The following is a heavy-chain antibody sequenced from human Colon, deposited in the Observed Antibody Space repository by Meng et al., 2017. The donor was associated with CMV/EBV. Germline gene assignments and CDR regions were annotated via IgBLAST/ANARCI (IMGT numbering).Heavy chain of an antibody. CDR1: ESNVFTYG. Sequence: GASLKISCAASESNVFTYGIHWVRQAPGRGLEWVGFITANRNTMYYADSVMGRFIITRDDANNAVFLQMNGLRAEDTAIYYCARAPMSTDGGGTSGMDVWGPGTTVTVSS. V-gene: IGHV3-48*04. D-gene: IGHD3-16*01. J-gene: IGHJ6*02. CDR3: ARAPMSTDGGGTSGMDV. CDR2: ITANRNTM.